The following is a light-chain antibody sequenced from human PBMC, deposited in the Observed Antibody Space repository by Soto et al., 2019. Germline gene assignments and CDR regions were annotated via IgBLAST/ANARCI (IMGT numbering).Light chain of an antibody. Sequence: QSVLTQPPSVSAAPGQKVTVSCSGSSSNIGRNFVSWYQQVPGTAPKLLIYEDNKRPSGIPGRFSGSKSGTSATLGIAGLQTGDEADYYCATWDNSLGSVVFGGVTKLTVL. CDR1: SSNIGRNF. J-gene: IGLJ2*01. CDR2: EDN. CDR3: ATWDNSLGSVV. V-gene: IGLV1-51*02.